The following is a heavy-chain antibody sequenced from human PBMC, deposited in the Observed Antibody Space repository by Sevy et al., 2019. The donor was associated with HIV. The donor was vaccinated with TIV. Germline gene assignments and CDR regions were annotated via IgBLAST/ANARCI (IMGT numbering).Heavy chain of an antibody. CDR3: AREGCTKPHDY. CDR2: LSFGCGEI. Sequence: GGSLRLSCAASGFTFSKYSMRWVRQPPGKGLEWVSTLSFGCGEINYADSVKGRFTISRDNSKSSVYLQMNNLRPKDTAVYYCAREGCTKPHDYWGQGTLVTVSS. V-gene: IGHV3-23*01. CDR1: GFTFSKYS. D-gene: IGHD2-8*01. J-gene: IGHJ4*02.